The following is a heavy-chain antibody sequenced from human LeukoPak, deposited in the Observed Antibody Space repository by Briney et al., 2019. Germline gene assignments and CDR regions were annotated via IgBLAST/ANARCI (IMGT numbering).Heavy chain of an antibody. CDR2: ISGSGATT. Sequence: GGSLRLSCAASGFTFNSYTMNWVRQAPGKGLEWVSSISGSGATTYYADSVKGRFTISRDNSNNTVYLQMNSLRAEDTAVYYCAKDQSRVGASDPFDYWGQGMQVGVSS. J-gene: IGHJ4*02. D-gene: IGHD1-26*01. CDR3: AKDQSRVGASDPFDY. V-gene: IGHV3-23*01. CDR1: GFTFNSYT.